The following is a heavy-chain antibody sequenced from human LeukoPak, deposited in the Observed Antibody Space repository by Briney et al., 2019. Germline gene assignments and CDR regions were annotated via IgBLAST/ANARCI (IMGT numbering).Heavy chain of an antibody. CDR2: INHSGST. D-gene: IGHD3-16*01. CDR3: ARHGGGDYFDY. J-gene: IGHJ4*02. Sequence: PSETLSLTCAVYGGSFSGYYWSWIRQPPGKGLERIGEINHSGSTNYNPSLKSRVTISVDTSKNQSSLKLSSVTAADTAVYYCARHGGGDYFDYWGQGTLVTVSS. V-gene: IGHV4-34*01. CDR1: GGSFSGYY.